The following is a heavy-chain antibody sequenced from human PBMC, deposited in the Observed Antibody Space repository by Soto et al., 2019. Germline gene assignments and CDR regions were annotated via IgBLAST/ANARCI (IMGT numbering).Heavy chain of an antibody. CDR3: ASGVVVPAAIRPYYYGMDV. V-gene: IGHV4-31*03. Sequence: SETLSLTCTVSGGSISSGGYYWSWIRQHPGKGLEWIGYIYYSWSTYYNPSLKSRVTISVDTSKNQFSLKLSSVTAADTAVYYCASGVVVPAAIRPYYYGMDVWGQGTTVTVSS. D-gene: IGHD2-2*02. CDR2: IYYSWST. CDR1: GGSISSGGYY. J-gene: IGHJ6*02.